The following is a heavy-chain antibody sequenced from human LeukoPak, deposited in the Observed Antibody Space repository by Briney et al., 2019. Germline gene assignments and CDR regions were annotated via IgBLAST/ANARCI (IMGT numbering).Heavy chain of an antibody. V-gene: IGHV4-34*01. D-gene: IGHD3-16*01. J-gene: IGHJ4*02. Sequence: SETLSLTCAVYGGSFSGYYWSWIRQPPGKGLEWIGEINHSGSTNYNPSLKSRVTISVDTSKNQFSLKLSSVTAADTAMYYCARSVLGDYVWGSYRPPAYWGQGTLVTVSS. CDR3: ARSVLGDYVWGSYRPPAY. CDR1: GGSFSGYY. CDR2: INHSGST.